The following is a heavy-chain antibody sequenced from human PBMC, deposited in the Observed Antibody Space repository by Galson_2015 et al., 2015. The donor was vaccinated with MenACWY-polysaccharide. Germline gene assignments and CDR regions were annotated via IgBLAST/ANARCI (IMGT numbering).Heavy chain of an antibody. V-gene: IGHV3-7*01. Sequence: SLRLSCAVSGFTFSSYWMSWVRQAPGKGLEWVANIKPDGSEKYYVDSVKGRFTISTDSAKNSLDLQMNSLRAEDTAVYYCAVTPNTKRYFHHWGQGTLSPSPQ. J-gene: IGHJ1*01. CDR1: GFTFSSYW. D-gene: IGHD4-23*01. CDR2: IKPDGSEK. CDR3: AVTPNTKRYFHH.